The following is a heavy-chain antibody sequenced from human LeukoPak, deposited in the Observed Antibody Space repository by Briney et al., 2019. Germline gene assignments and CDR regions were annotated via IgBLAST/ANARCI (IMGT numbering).Heavy chain of an antibody. J-gene: IGHJ6*02. CDR1: GFTFSSYA. Sequence: GGSLRLSCAASGFTFSSYAMPWVRQAPGKGLEWVAVISYDGSNKYYADSVKGRFTISRDNSKNTLYLQMNSLRAEDTAVYYCARVSVTTPNYYYYGMDVWGQGTTVTVSS. V-gene: IGHV3-30-3*01. CDR2: ISYDGSNK. CDR3: ARVSVTTPNYYYYGMDV. D-gene: IGHD4-17*01.